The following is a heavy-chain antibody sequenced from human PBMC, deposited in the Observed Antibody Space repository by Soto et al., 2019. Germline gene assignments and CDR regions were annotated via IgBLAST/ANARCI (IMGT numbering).Heavy chain of an antibody. D-gene: IGHD3-16*01. J-gene: IGHJ4*02. Sequence: QVQLVQSGAEVKKPGASVKVSCKASGYTFTNFGISWVRQAPGQGLEWMGWISAYNGNTNYAQNFQGRVTMTTDTAKSTAYMELRSLGCDDTGVYCWAGGGTRMDYWGQGTRVTVSS. V-gene: IGHV1-18*01. CDR3: AGGGTRMDY. CDR2: ISAYNGNT. CDR1: GYTFTNFG.